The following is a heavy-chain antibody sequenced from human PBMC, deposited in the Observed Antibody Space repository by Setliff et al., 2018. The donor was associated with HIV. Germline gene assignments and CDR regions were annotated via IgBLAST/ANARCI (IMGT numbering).Heavy chain of an antibody. D-gene: IGHD3-22*01. CDR2: IYHSEYT. CDR1: GGSISSDNW. Sequence: LRRTLSLTCAVSGGSISSDNWWTWVRQAPGKGLEWIGEIYHSEYTNYNPSLKSRVSMSVDKSKNQFSVKLTSVTAADTAVYYCARDRPDLYYDSSGDAFDIWGQGTMVTVSS. V-gene: IGHV4-4*02. CDR3: ARDRPDLYYDSSGDAFDI. J-gene: IGHJ3*02.